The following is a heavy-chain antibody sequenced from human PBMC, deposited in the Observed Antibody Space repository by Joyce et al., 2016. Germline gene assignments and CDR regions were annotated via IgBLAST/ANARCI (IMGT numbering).Heavy chain of an antibody. CDR2: ITNSGAT. J-gene: IGHJ4*02. CDR1: RGPFSGFF. V-gene: IGHV4-34*02. CDR3: ARSQWLAPLMY. D-gene: IGHD6-19*01. Sequence: QVQLQQWGAGLLKTSETLSLTFAVYRGPFSGFFWSWVRQPPGKGLEWIGDITNSGATHYNPSLKSRLTMSVDTSRKEFSLKLSSVTVADTAIYYCARSQWLAPLMYWGQGTPVTVSS.